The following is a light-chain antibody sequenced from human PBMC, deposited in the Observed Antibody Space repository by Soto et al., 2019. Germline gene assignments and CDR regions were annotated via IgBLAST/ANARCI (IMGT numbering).Light chain of an antibody. CDR3: QSYDSSTPVV. Sequence: NFMLTQPHSVSESPGKTVTISCTRSSGNMGSNHVQWYQQRPGSAPTTLIYEDDQRPSGVPDRFSGSIDRSSNSASLTISGLKTEDEADYYCQSYDSSTPVVFGGGTQLTVL. V-gene: IGLV6-57*04. CDR1: SGNMGSNH. J-gene: IGLJ2*01. CDR2: EDD.